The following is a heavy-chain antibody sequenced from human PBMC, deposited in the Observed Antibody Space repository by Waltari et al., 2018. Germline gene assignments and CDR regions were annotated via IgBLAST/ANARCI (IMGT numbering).Heavy chain of an antibody. V-gene: IGHV1-2*06. D-gene: IGHD2-15*01. CDR3: AREAFKISMVVVAIGP. J-gene: IGHJ5*02. CDR1: GFTFADYY. CDR2: ISANSGNT. Sequence: QVQLVQSGAEVKKSGASVKVSCKTSGFTFADYYIHWVRQAPGQGLAWMGRISANSGNTNYAQKLQGRFTMTRDTSISTAYMELTSLRSDDTAVYYCAREAFKISMVVVAIGPWGQGTLVTVSS.